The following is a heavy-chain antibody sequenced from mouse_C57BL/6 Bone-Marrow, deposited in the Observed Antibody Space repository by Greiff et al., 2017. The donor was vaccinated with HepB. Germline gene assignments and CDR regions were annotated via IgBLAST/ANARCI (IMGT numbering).Heavy chain of an antibody. D-gene: IGHD2-3*01. J-gene: IGHJ3*01. CDR3: ARRPYDGYPAWFAY. V-gene: IGHV5-12*01. CDR1: GFTFSDYY. CDR2: ISNGGGST. Sequence: EVKLVDSGGGLVQPGGSLKLSCAASGFTFSDYYMYWVRQTPEKRLEWVAYISNGGGSTYYPDTVKGRFTISRDNAKNTLYLQMSRLKSEDTAMYYCARRPYDGYPAWFAYWGQGTLVTVSA.